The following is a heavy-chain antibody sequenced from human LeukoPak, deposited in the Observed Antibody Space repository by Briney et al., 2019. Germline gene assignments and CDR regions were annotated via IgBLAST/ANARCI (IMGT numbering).Heavy chain of an antibody. Sequence: GGSLRLSCAASGFTFSSYAMSWVRQAPGKGLERVSAISGSGGSIYYADSVKGRFTISRDNTYNTLYLQMNSLRAEDTAVYSCAKYLPFRDGFGELRLYYYYYMDVWGKGTTVTVSS. CDR1: GFTFSSYA. V-gene: IGHV3-23*01. CDR2: ISGSGGSI. CDR3: AKYLPFRDGFGELRLYYYYYMDV. J-gene: IGHJ6*03. D-gene: IGHD3-10*01.